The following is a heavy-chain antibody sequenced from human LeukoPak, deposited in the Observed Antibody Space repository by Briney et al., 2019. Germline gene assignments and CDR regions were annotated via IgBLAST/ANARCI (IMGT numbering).Heavy chain of an antibody. CDR1: GGTFSSYA. Sequence: GASVKVSCKASGGTFSSYAISWVRQAPGQGLEWMGWISAYNGNTNYARKLQGRVTLTTDTSTSTAYMELRSLRSDDTAVYYCARDIRHMGFDYWGQGTPVTVSS. J-gene: IGHJ4*02. D-gene: IGHD3-16*01. CDR3: ARDIRHMGFDY. V-gene: IGHV1-18*01. CDR2: ISAYNGNT.